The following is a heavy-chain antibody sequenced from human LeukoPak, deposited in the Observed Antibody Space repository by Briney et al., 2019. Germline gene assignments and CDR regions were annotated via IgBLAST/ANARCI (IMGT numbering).Heavy chain of an antibody. V-gene: IGHV4-4*09. D-gene: IGHD4-17*01. J-gene: IGHJ6*03. Sequence: SETLSLTCTAPGASISTYYWSWIRQPPGEGLEWIAYIAPSGGAVYNPSLNSRLTVSVDTSKNQFSLKLNSVTAADTAVHYCARHVATTVTRGYSCHPMDVWGKGTTVSVSS. CDR3: ARHVATTVTRGYSCHPMDV. CDR2: IAPSGGA. CDR1: GASISTYY.